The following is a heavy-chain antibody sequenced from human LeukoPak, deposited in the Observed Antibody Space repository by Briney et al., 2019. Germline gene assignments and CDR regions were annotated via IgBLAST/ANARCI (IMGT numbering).Heavy chain of an antibody. CDR3: AKVATPNTLDALDI. J-gene: IGHJ3*02. V-gene: IGHV3-30*02. D-gene: IGHD1/OR15-1a*01. CDR2: IRYDGTNK. Sequence: GGSLRLSCAASGFTFSSYGMHWVRQAPGKGLEWVAFIRYDGTNKYYADSVKGRFTISRDNSKSTVHLQMDGLRVDDTAVYYCAKVATPNTLDALDIWGQGTMVTVSS. CDR1: GFTFSSYG.